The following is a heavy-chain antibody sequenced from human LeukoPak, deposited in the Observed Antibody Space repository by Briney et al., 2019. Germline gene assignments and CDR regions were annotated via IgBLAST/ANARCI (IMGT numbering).Heavy chain of an antibody. J-gene: IGHJ3*02. CDR3: AREGCGGDCLAAFDI. D-gene: IGHD2-21*02. V-gene: IGHV3-30*04. CDR1: GFTFSSYA. CDR2: ISYDGSNK. Sequence: HPGRSLRLSCAASGFTFSSYAMHWVRQAPGKGLEWVAVISYDGSNKYYADSVKGRFTISRDNSKNTLYLQMNSLRAEDTAVYYCAREGCGGDCLAAFDIWGQGTMVTVSS.